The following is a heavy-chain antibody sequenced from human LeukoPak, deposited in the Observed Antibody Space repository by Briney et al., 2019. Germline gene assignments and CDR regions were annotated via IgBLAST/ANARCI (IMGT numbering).Heavy chain of an antibody. CDR2: ISWNSGTI. CDR1: GFTFDDYA. D-gene: IGHD4-23*01. Sequence: GGSLRLTCAPSGFTFDDYAMYWVRQAPGKGLEWVSGISWNSGTIGYADSVKGRFTISRDNAKNSLYLQMNSLRAEDTAMYYCVRDGPTAVGGPRAFDIWGQGTMVTVSS. CDR3: VRDGPTAVGGPRAFDI. V-gene: IGHV3-9*01. J-gene: IGHJ3*02.